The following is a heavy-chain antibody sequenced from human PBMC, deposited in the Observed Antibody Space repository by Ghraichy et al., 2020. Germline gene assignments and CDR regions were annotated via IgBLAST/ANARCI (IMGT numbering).Heavy chain of an antibody. CDR1: GGSISSSSYY. CDR3: ARQDYYDSSGYSTSTFDY. J-gene: IGHJ4*02. Sequence: SETLSLTCTVSGGSISSSSYYWGWIRQPPGKGLEWIGSICYSGSTYYNPSLKSRVTISVDTSKNQFSLKLSSVTAADTAVYYCARQDYYDSSGYSTSTFDYWGQGTLVTVSS. CDR2: ICYSGST. D-gene: IGHD3-22*01. V-gene: IGHV4-39*01.